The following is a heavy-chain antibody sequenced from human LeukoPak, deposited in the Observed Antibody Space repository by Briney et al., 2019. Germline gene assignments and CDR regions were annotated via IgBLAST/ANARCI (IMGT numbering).Heavy chain of an antibody. V-gene: IGHV1-46*01. CDR3: ARDQLAYCGGDCYSVGY. CDR2: INPSGGST. Sequence: ASVTVSCKASGYTFTSYYMHWVRQAPGQGLEWMGIINPSGGSTSYAQKFQGRVTMTRDTSTSTVYMELSSLRSEDTAVYYCARDQLAYCGGDCYSVGYWGQGTLVTVSS. CDR1: GYTFTSYY. J-gene: IGHJ4*02. D-gene: IGHD2-21*02.